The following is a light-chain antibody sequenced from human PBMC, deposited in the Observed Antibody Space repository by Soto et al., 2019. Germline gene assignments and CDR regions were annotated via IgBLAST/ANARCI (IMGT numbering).Light chain of an antibody. V-gene: IGKV1-33*01. CDR2: DAS. CDR3: QQYENVPT. J-gene: IGKJ2*01. CDR1: QDISTS. Sequence: DIQLTQSPSSLSASIGDSVTITCQASQDISTSLNWYHRRPGKAPKLLITDASTLHTGVPPRFRGSGAGTDFSFTISRLRPGYFGEYYCQQYENVPTFGQGTKVKIK.